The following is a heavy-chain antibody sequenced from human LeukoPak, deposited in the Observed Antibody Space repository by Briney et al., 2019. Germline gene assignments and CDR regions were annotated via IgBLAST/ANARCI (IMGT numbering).Heavy chain of an antibody. J-gene: IGHJ4*02. CDR1: GFTFSSYW. CDR3: ARVDTDTSGYYFDY. CDR2: INNDGSSI. D-gene: IGHD6-19*01. Sequence: GGSLRLSCAASGFTFSSYWMHWVRQAPGKGLVWVSRINNDGSSISYADSVKGRFTISRDNAKNTLYLQMNSLGAEDTALYYCARVDTDTSGYYFDYWGQGTLVTVSS. V-gene: IGHV3-74*01.